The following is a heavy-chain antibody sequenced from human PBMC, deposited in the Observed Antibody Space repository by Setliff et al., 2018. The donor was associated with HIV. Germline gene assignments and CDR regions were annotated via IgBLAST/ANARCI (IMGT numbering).Heavy chain of an antibody. CDR1: GYTLTELS. V-gene: IGHV1-24*01. Sequence: ASVKVSCKISGYTLTELSIHWVRRAPGKGLEWMANFDPEDGETFYAQKFQGRLTMTEDTSTDTAYMELSSLRSDDTAMYYCVTDPGYSSTWYSESFQHWGQGTVVTVSS. J-gene: IGHJ1*01. CDR2: FDPEDGET. D-gene: IGHD6-13*01. CDR3: VTDPGYSSTWYSESFQH.